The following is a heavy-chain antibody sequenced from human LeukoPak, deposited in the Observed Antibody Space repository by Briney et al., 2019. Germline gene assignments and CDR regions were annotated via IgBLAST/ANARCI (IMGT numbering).Heavy chain of an antibody. CDR3: ARLGVRQFDY. CDR2: IYYSGST. CDR1: GGSISSSSYY. V-gene: IGHV4-39*07. Sequence: SETLSLTCTVSGGSISSSSYYWGWIRQPPGKGLEWIGSIYYSGSTYYNPSLKSRVTISVDTSKNQFSLKLSSVTAADTAVYYCARLGVRQFDYWGQGTLVTVSS. D-gene: IGHD1-26*01. J-gene: IGHJ4*02.